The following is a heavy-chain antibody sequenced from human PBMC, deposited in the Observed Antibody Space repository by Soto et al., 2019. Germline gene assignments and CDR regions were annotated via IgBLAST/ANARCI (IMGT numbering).Heavy chain of an antibody. CDR1: GFTLSSYA. J-gene: IGHJ4*02. D-gene: IGHD6-19*01. Sequence: GGSLRLSCAASGFTLSSYAMTWVRQAPGKGLEWVSALSGAGLRTYYADSVKGRFTISRDTSKNTLYLQMNNLGFEDTAIYYCAKCGSGTGLFQERFNDWWWQGTLVTVSS. V-gene: IGHV3-23*01. CDR3: AKCGSGTGLFQERFNDW. CDR2: LSGAGLRT.